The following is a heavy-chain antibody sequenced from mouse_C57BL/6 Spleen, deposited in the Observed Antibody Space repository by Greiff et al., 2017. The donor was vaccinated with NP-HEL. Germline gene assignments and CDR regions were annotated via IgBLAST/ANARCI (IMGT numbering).Heavy chain of an antibody. CDR1: GFTFSDYG. Sequence: EVQLVESGGGLVKPGGSLKLSCAASGFTFSDYGMHWVRQAPEKGLEWVAYISSGSSTIYYADTVKGRFTISRDNAKNTLFLQMTSLRSEDTAMYYCARPLYYGNYYAMDYWGQGTSVTVSS. V-gene: IGHV5-17*01. J-gene: IGHJ4*01. D-gene: IGHD2-1*01. CDR2: ISSGSSTI. CDR3: ARPLYYGNYYAMDY.